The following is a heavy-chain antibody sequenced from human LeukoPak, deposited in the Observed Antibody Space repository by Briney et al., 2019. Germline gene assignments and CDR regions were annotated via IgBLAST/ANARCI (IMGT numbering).Heavy chain of an antibody. CDR1: GYTFTSYG. V-gene: IGHV1-18*01. CDR2: IITYSGNT. CDR3: ARDRYYNILTGFRRSDGFDI. D-gene: IGHD3-9*01. Sequence: ASVKVSCKASGYTFTSYGISWVRQAPGQGLEWMGWIITYSGNTNYAQKLQGRVTMTTDTSTSTVYMELRSLRSDDTAVYYCARDRYYNILTGFRRSDGFDIWGQGTMVTVSS. J-gene: IGHJ3*02.